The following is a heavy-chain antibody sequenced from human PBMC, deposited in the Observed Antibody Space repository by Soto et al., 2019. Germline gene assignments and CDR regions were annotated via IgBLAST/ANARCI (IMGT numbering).Heavy chain of an antibody. J-gene: IGHJ5*02. Sequence: QVQLVQSGAEVKKPGASVKVSCKASGYTFTDYFIHWVRRAPGQGFEWMGWINPKSRGTNYAQKFQGRVTMTRDTSNSTAYMELRGLRSDDTAVYYCARFTLKAGNWFDPWGQGTLVTVSS. CDR2: INPKSRGT. CDR3: ARFTLKAGNWFDP. V-gene: IGHV1-2*02. CDR1: GYTFTDYF.